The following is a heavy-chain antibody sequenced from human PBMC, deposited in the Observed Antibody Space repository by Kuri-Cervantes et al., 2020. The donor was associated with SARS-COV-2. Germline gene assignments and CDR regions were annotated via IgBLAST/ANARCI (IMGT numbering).Heavy chain of an antibody. J-gene: IGHJ5*01. D-gene: IGHD2-21*01. Sequence: LSLTCAASGFTFSSCAMHWVRLAPGKGLEWVAFISYDGSSEYYADSVRGRFTVSRDNSKNTLYLQVNSLRADDTAVYYCAKYRVGVQDSWGQGTQVTVSS. V-gene: IGHV3-30*04. CDR2: ISYDGSSE. CDR3: AKYRVGVQDS. CDR1: GFTFSSCA.